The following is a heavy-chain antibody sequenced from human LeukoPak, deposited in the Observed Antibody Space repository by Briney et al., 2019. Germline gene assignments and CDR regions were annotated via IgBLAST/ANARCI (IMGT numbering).Heavy chain of an antibody. CDR3: AKGVTPVISLQFFDY. CDR2: ISGSGLNT. Sequence: GGSLRLSCAASGFTFSSYSMNWVRQAPGKGLEWVSSISGSGLNTYYADSVKGRFTISRGKSKNTLYLQMNSLRAEDTAVYYCAKGVTPVISLQFFDYWGQGTLVTVSS. J-gene: IGHJ4*02. D-gene: IGHD4-17*01. CDR1: GFTFSSYS. V-gene: IGHV3-23*01.